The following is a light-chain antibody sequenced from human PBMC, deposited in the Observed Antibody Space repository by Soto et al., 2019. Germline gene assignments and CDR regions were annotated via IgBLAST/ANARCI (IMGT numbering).Light chain of an antibody. CDR1: QNIYNY. Sequence: DIQMTQSPSSLSASVGDRVTIACQASQNIYNYLNWYQGKPGKAPQVLILDASDLETGVASRFSGSGYGTAFSLTINNLQPEDVGTYYCQHYDNLPLTFGGGTTVEIE. CDR2: DAS. J-gene: IGKJ4*01. V-gene: IGKV1-33*01. CDR3: QHYDNLPLT.